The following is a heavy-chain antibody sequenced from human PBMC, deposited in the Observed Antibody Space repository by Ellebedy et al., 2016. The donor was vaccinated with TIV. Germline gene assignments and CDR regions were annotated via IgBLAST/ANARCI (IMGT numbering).Heavy chain of an antibody. D-gene: IGHD3-9*01. V-gene: IGHV4-59*01. CDR3: ATGQRYFGWQGSAFDI. J-gene: IGHJ3*02. CDR1: GGSISSFY. Sequence: MPSETLSLTCTVSGGSISSFYWRWIRQPPGKGLHWIGSICHSGSTNYNPHLKCRVTISVDTSKNQFSLKLSFVTAADTAGYYCATGQRYFGWQGSAFDIWGQGTMVTVSS. CDR2: ICHSGST.